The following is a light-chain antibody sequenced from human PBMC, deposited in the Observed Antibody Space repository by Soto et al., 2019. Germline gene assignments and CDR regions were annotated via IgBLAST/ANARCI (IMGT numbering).Light chain of an antibody. CDR3: QQYGSSPVT. CDR2: GAS. Sequence: EIVLTQSPGTLSLSPGERATLSCRASQSVSSNYLAWYQQKPGQAPRLLIYGASSRATGIPDRFSGSESGTDFTLTINRLEPEDFAVYYCQQYGSSPVTFGGGTKVDIK. J-gene: IGKJ4*01. V-gene: IGKV3-20*01. CDR1: QSVSSNY.